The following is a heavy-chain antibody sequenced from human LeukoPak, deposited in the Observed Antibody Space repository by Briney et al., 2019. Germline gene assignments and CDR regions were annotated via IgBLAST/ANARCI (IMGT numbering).Heavy chain of an antibody. Sequence: ASVKVSCKVSGYTLTELSMHWVRQAPGKGLEWMGGFDPEDGETIYAQKFQGRVTMTEDTSTDTAYMELSSLRSEDTAVYYCATIPYCTNGVCYTNWYFDLWGRGTLVTVSS. J-gene: IGHJ2*01. CDR3: ATIPYCTNGVCYTNWYFDL. V-gene: IGHV1-24*01. CDR1: GYTLTELS. D-gene: IGHD2-8*01. CDR2: FDPEDGET.